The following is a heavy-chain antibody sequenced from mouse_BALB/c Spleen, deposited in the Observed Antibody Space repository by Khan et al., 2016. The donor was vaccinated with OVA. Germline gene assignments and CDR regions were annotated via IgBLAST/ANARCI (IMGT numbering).Heavy chain of an antibody. Sequence: VQLQQSGPELMKPGASVKISCKASGYSFTSYYMHWVKQSHGKSLEWIGYIDPCNGGTSYNQKFKGKATLTVDKSSSTAYMHLRSLTSEDSAVYYCARNYYCSTDYYAMEYWGQGTSVTVSS. D-gene: IGHD1-1*01. V-gene: IGHV1S135*01. J-gene: IGHJ4*01. CDR3: ARNYYCSTDYYAMEY. CDR1: GYSFTSYY. CDR2: IDPCNGGT.